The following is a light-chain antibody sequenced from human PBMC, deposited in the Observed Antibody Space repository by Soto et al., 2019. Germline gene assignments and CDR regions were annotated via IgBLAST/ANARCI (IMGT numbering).Light chain of an antibody. J-gene: IGLJ1*01. V-gene: IGLV2-14*01. CDR1: RSDVGRYNY. CDR3: GSYTSTSTYV. Sequence: QSALTQPASVSGSPGQSITISCTGTRSDVGRYNYVSWYQQHPGKAPKLMIYEVSNRPSGVSNRFSGSKSGITASLTISGLQAEDEADYYCGSYTSTSTYVFGTGTKLTVL. CDR2: EVS.